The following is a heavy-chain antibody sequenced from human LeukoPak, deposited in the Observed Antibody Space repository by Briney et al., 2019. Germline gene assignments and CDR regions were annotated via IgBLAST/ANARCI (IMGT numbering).Heavy chain of an antibody. CDR3: ARGRYSGYDWVDY. V-gene: IGHV4-59*01. CDR2: IYYSGST. J-gene: IGHJ4*02. CDR1: GGSISSYY. Sequence: SETLSLTCTVSGGSISSYYWSWIRQPPGKGLEWIGYIYYSGSTNYNPSLKSRVTISVDTSKNQFSLKLNSVTAADTAVYYCARGRYSGYDWVDYWGQGTLVTVSS. D-gene: IGHD5-12*01.